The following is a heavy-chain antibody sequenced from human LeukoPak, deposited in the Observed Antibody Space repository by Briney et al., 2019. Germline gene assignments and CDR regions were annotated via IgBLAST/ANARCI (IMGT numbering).Heavy chain of an antibody. CDR3: AKGPYSGFS. J-gene: IGHJ5*02. D-gene: IGHD1-26*01. Sequence: PGGTLRLSCAASGFTFSNYDMSWVRQAPGKGLEWVSAISATGDSTYYADSVTGRFSISRDNSKNALYLQMNSLRAEDTAVYYCAKGPYSGFSWGQGTLVTVSS. CDR2: ISATGDST. V-gene: IGHV3-23*01. CDR1: GFTFSNYD.